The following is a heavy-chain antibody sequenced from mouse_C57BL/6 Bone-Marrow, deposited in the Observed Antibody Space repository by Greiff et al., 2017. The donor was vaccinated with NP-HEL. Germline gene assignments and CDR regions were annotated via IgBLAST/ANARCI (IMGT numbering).Heavy chain of an antibody. D-gene: IGHD1-1*01. Sequence: QVQLQQPGAELVMPGASVKLSCKASGYTFTSYWMHWVKQRPGQGLEWIGEIDPSDSYTNYNQKFKGKSTLTVDKSSSTAYMQLSSLTSEDSAVYYCAREDGFPLGNAMDYWGQGTSVTVSS. CDR2: IDPSDSYT. V-gene: IGHV1-69*01. CDR1: GYTFTSYW. CDR3: AREDGFPLGNAMDY. J-gene: IGHJ4*01.